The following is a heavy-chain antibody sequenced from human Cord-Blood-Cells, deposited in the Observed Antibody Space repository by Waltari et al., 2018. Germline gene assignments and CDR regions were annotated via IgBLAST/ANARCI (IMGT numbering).Heavy chain of an antibody. V-gene: IGHV3-23*01. CDR3: AKGRAKSSSTPLV. D-gene: IGHD6-13*01. J-gene: IGHJ6*02. Sequence: EVQLLESGGGLVQPGGSLRLSCAASGFTFSSYAMSWVRQAPGKGLEWVSASGGSGGSKNNADSVKGRYTSSRDNTKNTLYLQMNSLRAEDTAVYYCAKGRAKSSSTPLVWGQGTTVTVSS. CDR2: SGGSGGSK. CDR1: GFTFSSYA.